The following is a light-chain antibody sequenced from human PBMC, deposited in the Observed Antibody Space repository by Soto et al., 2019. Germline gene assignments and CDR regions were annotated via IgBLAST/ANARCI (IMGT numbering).Light chain of an antibody. CDR3: SSYAGNTKGV. Sequence: QSALTQPPSASGFPGQSVTISCTGTSSDVGGYDYVSWYQQHPGKAPKLMIFEVSKRPSGVPDRFSGSKSGNTASLTVSGLQAEDEADYYCSSYAGNTKGVFGTGTKVTVL. CDR2: EVS. V-gene: IGLV2-8*01. J-gene: IGLJ1*01. CDR1: SSDVGGYDY.